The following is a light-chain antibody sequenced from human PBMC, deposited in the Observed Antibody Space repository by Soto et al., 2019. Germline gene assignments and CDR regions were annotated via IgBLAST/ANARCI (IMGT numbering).Light chain of an antibody. CDR2: EVS. V-gene: IGLV2-14*01. CDR1: SSDVGGYKY. Sequence: QSVLTQPASVSGSPGQSITISCTGTSSDVGGYKYVSWYQQHPGKAPKLMIYEVSNRPSGVSNRFSGSKSGNTASLTISGLQAEDEADEYCCSYTSRSSYVCAAGTK. J-gene: IGLJ1*01. CDR3: CSYTSRSSYV.